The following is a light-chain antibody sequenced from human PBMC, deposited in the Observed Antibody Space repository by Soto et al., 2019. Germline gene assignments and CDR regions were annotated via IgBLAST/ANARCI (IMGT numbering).Light chain of an antibody. CDR1: NSDIGRYNY. V-gene: IGLV2-14*01. J-gene: IGLJ1*01. Sequence: QPDLTHPASVSGSDRGWSTISCTKNNSDIGRYNYVSWYQQYPGKAPKFMIYDVSNRPSGVSNRFSGSKSGNTASLTISGLQAEDEADYYCSSYISSSTYVFGTGTKVTVL. CDR3: SSYISSSTYV. CDR2: DVS.